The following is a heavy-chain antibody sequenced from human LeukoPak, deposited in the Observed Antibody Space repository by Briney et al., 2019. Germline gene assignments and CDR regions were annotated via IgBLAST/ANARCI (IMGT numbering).Heavy chain of an antibody. Sequence: PSETLSLTCTVSGGSINSYYWSWIRQPAGKGLEWIGRMYISRSTDYNPSLRSRVIMSLDRSKNQFSLQLTSVTAADTAVYYCAKDLSSGLSYDYWGQGTLVTVSS. J-gene: IGHJ4*02. CDR1: GGSINSYY. V-gene: IGHV4-4*07. CDR3: AKDLSSGLSYDY. D-gene: IGHD6-19*01. CDR2: MYISRST.